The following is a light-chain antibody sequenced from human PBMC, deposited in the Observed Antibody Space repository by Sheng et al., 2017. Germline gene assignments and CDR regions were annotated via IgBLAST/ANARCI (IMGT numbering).Light chain of an antibody. V-gene: IGKV3-20*01. CDR1: QSVPASR. CDR2: GAS. Sequence: ENVLTQSPDTLSLSPGDRATLSRRASQSVPASRLAWYQQKPGQAPRLLIYGASNRATGIPDRFSGSGSGTDFTLTITSLESADFAVFYCHQYGTAPITFGGGTKVEIK. J-gene: IGKJ4*01. CDR3: HQYGTAPIT.